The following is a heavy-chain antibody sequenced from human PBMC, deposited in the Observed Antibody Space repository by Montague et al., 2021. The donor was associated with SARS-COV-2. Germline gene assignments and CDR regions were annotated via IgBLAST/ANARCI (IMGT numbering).Heavy chain of an antibody. CDR1: GFTFSSYE. CDR2: ISSSGSII. CDR3: ASDSGIEIPDYYYSMDV. Sequence: SLSLSCSASGFTFSSYEMNWVRQAPGKGLEWVSYISSSGSIIYYADSVKGRFTISRDNAKNSLYLQMNSLRAEDTAIYYCASDSGIEIPDYYYSMDVWGQGTTVTVSS. V-gene: IGHV3-48*03. J-gene: IGHJ6*02. D-gene: IGHD5-24*01.